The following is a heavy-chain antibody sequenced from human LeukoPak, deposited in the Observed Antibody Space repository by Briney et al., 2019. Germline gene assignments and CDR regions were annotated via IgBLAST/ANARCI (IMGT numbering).Heavy chain of an antibody. D-gene: IGHD6-19*01. J-gene: IGHJ4*02. CDR1: GFTFSSYA. CDR3: AKDWAVAGTKYFDY. CDR2: ISGSGGST. V-gene: IGHV3-23*01. Sequence: GGSLRLSCAASGFTFSSYAMNWVRQAPGKGLEWVSGISGSGGSTYYADSVKGRFTISRDNSKNTLYLQMNSLRAEDTAIYYCAKDWAVAGTKYFDYWGQGTLVTVSS.